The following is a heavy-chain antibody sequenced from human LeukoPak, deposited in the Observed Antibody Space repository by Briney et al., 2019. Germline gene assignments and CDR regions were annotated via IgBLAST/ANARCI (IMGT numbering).Heavy chain of an antibody. D-gene: IGHD6-6*01. J-gene: IGHJ4*02. CDR1: GFTFSSYA. V-gene: IGHV3-7*01. CDR2: IKQDGSEK. Sequence: GGSLRLSCAASGFTFSSYAMHWVRQAPGKGLEWVANIKQDGSEKYYVDSVKGRFTISGDNAKNSLYLQMNSLRAEDTAVYYCASGQQLGYWGQGTLVTVSS. CDR3: ASGQQLGY.